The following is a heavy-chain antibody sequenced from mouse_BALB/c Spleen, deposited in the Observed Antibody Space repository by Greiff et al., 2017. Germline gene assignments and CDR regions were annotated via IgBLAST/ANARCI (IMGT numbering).Heavy chain of an antibody. V-gene: IGHV5-12-1*01. CDR2: ISSGGGST. Sequence: EVLLVESGGGLVKPGGSLKLSCAASGFAFSSYDMSWVRQTPEKRLEWVAYISSGGGSTYYPDTVKGRFTISRDNAKNTLYLQLSSLKSEDTAMYDCARQGDGYWFAYWGQGTLVTVSA. CDR3: ARQGDGYWFAY. D-gene: IGHD2-3*01. CDR1: GFAFSSYD. J-gene: IGHJ3*01.